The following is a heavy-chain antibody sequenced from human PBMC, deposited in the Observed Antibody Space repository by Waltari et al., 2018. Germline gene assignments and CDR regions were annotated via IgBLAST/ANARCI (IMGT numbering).Heavy chain of an antibody. J-gene: IGHJ5*02. Sequence: QVQLQESGPGLVKPSETLSLTCTVSGGSISSYYWSWIRQPAGKGLEWIGRIYTSGSTNYHPSLQSRVTMSVDTAKNQFSLKLSSVTAADTAVYYCARSQWLVRSWFDPWGQGTLVTVSS. CDR3: ARSQWLVRSWFDP. CDR1: GGSISSYY. V-gene: IGHV4-4*07. D-gene: IGHD6-19*01. CDR2: IYTSGST.